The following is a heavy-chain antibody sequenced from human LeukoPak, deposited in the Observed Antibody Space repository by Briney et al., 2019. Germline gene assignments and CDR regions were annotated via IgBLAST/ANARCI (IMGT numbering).Heavy chain of an antibody. CDR1: GGPFSGYY. V-gene: IGHV4-34*01. CDR3: ARGEWDLLFDY. D-gene: IGHD1-26*01. Sequence: KPSETLSLTCAVYGGPFSGYYWNWIRQPPGKGLEWMGEINLSGSINYNPSLKSRVTISVDTSKNQFSLKLSSVTAADTAVYYCARGEWDLLFDYWGQGTLVTVSS. CDR2: INLSGSI. J-gene: IGHJ4*02.